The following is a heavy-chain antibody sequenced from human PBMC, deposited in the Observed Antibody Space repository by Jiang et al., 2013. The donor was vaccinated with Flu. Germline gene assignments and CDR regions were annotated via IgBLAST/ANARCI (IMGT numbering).Heavy chain of an antibody. V-gene: IGHV3-66*02. Sequence: VQLLESGGGLVQRGGSLRLSCAASGFTVSGTYMSWVRQAPGKGLECVSVIYSDGTTYYADSVKARFTISRDNSRNTLYLQMNSLRPEDTAVYYCARHILTWRVGDLQRIDYWGQGTVVTVSS. J-gene: IGHJ4*02. CDR2: IYSDGTT. D-gene: IGHD6-19*01. CDR3: ARHILTWRVGDLQRIDY. CDR1: GFTVSGTY.